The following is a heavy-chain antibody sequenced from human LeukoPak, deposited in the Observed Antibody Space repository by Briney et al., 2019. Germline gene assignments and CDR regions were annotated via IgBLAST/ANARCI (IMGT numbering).Heavy chain of an antibody. CDR3: ARDGTYTDYDPDFDI. V-gene: IGHV3-30-3*01. J-gene: IGHJ4*02. CDR2: ISYDGSNK. CDR1: GFSFSSYA. Sequence: GGSLRLSCAASGFSFSSYAMHWVRQAPGKGLEWVALISYDGSNKYYADSVKGRFTISRDNAKNSLYLQMNSLRAEDTAVFYCARDGTYTDYDPDFDIWGQGTLVTVSS. D-gene: IGHD5-12*01.